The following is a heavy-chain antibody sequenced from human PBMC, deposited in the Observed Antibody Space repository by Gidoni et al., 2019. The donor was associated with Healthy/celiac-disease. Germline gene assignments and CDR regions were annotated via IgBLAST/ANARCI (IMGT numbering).Heavy chain of an antibody. D-gene: IGHD1-26*01. CDR3: ARDPDQYSGSYYLNYGMDV. CDR1: GLTFSSYS. J-gene: IGHJ6*02. Sequence: EVQLVESGGGLVKPGGSLRLSCAASGLTFSSYSMNWVRPAPGKGLEWVSSISSSSSYIYYADSVKGRFTISRDNAKNSLYLQMNSLRAEDTAVYYCARDPDQYSGSYYLNYGMDVWGQGTTVTVSS. V-gene: IGHV3-21*01. CDR2: ISSSSSYI.